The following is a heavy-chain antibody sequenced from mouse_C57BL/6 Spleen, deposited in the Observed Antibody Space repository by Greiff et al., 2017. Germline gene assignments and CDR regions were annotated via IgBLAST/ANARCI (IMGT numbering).Heavy chain of an antibody. Sequence: VQLQQSGPELVKPGASVKISCKASGYTFTDYYMNWVNQSHGTSLEWIGDINPNNGGTSSNQQFKGQATLTVDKSSSTAYMELHSLTSEDSSVYYCARFDYYGTLYYFDYWGQGTTLTVSS. V-gene: IGHV1-26*01. D-gene: IGHD1-1*01. J-gene: IGHJ2*01. CDR1: GYTFTDYY. CDR2: INPNNGGT. CDR3: ARFDYYGTLYYFDY.